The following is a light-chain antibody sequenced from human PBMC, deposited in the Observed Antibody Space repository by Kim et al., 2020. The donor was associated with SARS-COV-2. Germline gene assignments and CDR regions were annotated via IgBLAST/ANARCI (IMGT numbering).Light chain of an antibody. Sequence: IQLTQSPSSLSASVGDRVTIPCRASQGISSYLAWYQQKPGKAPKLLIYAASTLQSGVPSRFSGSGYGTDFTLTIGSLQPEDFATYYCQEMNSYPLTVGGGTKVDIK. CDR3: QEMNSYPLT. CDR1: QGISSY. J-gene: IGKJ4*01. V-gene: IGKV1-9*01. CDR2: AAS.